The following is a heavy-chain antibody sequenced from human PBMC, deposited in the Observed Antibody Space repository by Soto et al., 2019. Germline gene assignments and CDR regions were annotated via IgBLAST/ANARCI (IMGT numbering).Heavy chain of an antibody. D-gene: IGHD3-16*01. Sequence: QVQLVESGGGVVQPGQSLRLSCAASGFTFTNFGMHWVRQAPGKGLEWVAVILSDERKKYYAEAVKGRFTISRDNSKSTLELQMNSLRGEDTAVYYCARDLIGGLGGELAQWGQGTLVTVAS. V-gene: IGHV3-33*01. CDR2: ILSDERKK. CDR1: GFTFTNFG. J-gene: IGHJ4*02. CDR3: ARDLIGGLGGELAQ.